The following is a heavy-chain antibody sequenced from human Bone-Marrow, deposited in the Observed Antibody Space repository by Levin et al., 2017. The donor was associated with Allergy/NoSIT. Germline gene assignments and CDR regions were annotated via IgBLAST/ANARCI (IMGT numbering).Heavy chain of an antibody. CDR1: GGSFSAYY. Sequence: SQTLSLTCGVSGGSFSAYYWSWIRQSPGKGLEWIADIDHSGNTNYSPSLKSRVTVSVDTSKSQFSLKLSSVTAADSALYYCVRGQGPGPSPPTTFDSWGQGTPGTVST. V-gene: IGHV4-34*10. J-gene: IGHJ4*02. D-gene: IGHD1-1*01. CDR2: IDHSGNT. CDR3: VRGQGPGPSPPTTFDS.